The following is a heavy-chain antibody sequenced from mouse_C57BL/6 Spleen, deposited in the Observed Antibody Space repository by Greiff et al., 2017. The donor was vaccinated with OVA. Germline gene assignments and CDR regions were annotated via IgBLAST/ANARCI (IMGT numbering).Heavy chain of an antibody. CDR1: GFTFSDYY. V-gene: IGHV5-12*01. D-gene: IGHD1-1*01. CDR2: ISNGGGST. Sequence: DVMLVESGGGLVQPGGSLKLSCAASGFTFSDYYMYWVRQTPEKRLEWVAYISNGGGSTYYPDTVKGRFTISRENAKNTLYLQMSRLKSEDTAMYYCARGTVVASFDYWGQGTTLTVSS. J-gene: IGHJ2*01. CDR3: ARGTVVASFDY.